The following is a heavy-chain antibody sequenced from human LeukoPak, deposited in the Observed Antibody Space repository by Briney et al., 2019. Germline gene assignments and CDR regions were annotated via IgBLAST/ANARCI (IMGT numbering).Heavy chain of an antibody. CDR1: GFTFDDYA. Sequence: GGSLRLSCAASGFTFDDYAMHWVRQAPGKGLEWVSFISSSSSYIYYADSVKGRFTISRDNAKNSLYLQMNSLTTEDTAVYYCAKDRASSWWYFDLWGRGTLVTVSS. J-gene: IGHJ2*01. D-gene: IGHD1-26*01. CDR3: AKDRASSWWYFDL. CDR2: ISSSSSYI. V-gene: IGHV3-21*03.